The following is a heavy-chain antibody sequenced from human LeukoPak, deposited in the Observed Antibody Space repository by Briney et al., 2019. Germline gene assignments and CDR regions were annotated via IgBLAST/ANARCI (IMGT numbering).Heavy chain of an antibody. CDR2: VFYSGST. CDR3: ASFSGSYFFDY. V-gene: IGHV4-59*01. CDR1: GASISDYF. J-gene: IGHJ4*02. Sequence: SEPLSLTCTISGASISDYFWSWVRQPPGKGLEWIGYVFYSGSTTYNPSLNSRVTISMDTSRSQFSLRLSSVTAADTAVYYCASFSGSYFFDYWGPGNLVTVSP. D-gene: IGHD1-26*01.